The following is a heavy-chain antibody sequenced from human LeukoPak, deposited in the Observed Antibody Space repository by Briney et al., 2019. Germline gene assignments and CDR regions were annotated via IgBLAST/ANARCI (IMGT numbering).Heavy chain of an antibody. D-gene: IGHD2-21*02. J-gene: IGHJ4*02. Sequence: GGSLRLSCAASGFTFSSYAMSWVRQAPGNGLEWVSAISGSGGSTYYADSVKGRFTISRDNSKNTLYLQMNSLRAEDTAVYYCAKDKHMVVVTAILLLFDYWGQGTLVTVSS. CDR3: AKDKHMVVVTAILLLFDY. V-gene: IGHV3-23*01. CDR1: GFTFSSYA. CDR2: ISGSGGST.